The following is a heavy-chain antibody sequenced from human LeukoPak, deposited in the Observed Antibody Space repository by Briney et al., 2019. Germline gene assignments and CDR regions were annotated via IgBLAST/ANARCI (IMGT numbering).Heavy chain of an antibody. CDR3: ARDLRILEDNYYYYYGMDV. CDR1: GYTFTSYY. D-gene: IGHD3-3*01. CDR2: INPSGGST. Sequence: ASVKVSCKASGYTFTSYYMHWVRQAPGQGLGWMGIINPSGGSTSYAQKFQGRVTMTRDAPTSTVYMELSSLRSEDTAVYYCARDLRILEDNYYYYYGMDVWGQGTTVTVSS. V-gene: IGHV1-46*01. J-gene: IGHJ6*02.